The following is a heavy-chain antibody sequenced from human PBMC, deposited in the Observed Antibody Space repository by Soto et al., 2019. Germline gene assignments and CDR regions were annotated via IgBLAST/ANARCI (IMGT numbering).Heavy chain of an antibody. CDR3: AKGSSSWYFTD. J-gene: IGHJ4*02. V-gene: IGHV3-30*18. Sequence: VQLVESGGGVVQPGRSLRLSCAASGFTFSSYGMHWVRQAPGKGLEWVAVISYDGSNKYYADSVKGRFTISRDNSKNPLYLQMNSLRAEDTAVYYCAKGSSSWYFTDWGQGTLVTVSS. D-gene: IGHD6-13*01. CDR2: ISYDGSNK. CDR1: GFTFSSYG.